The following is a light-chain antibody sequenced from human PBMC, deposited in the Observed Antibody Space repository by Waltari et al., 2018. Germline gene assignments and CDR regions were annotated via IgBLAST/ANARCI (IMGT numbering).Light chain of an antibody. Sequence: SSELTQDPDVSVALGQTVKLTCQGDSLSSSFASWYQQKPGQAPALVMPGKNHRAPGNPDRFSGFSSGSTTTLTISGAQAEDEADYYCNSRASGGNHLFGGGTKLTV. CDR3: NSRASGGNHL. J-gene: IGLJ2*01. CDR2: GKN. V-gene: IGLV3-19*01. CDR1: SLSSSF.